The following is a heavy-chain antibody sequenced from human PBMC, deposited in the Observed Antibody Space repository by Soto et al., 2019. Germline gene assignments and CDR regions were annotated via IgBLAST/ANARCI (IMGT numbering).Heavy chain of an antibody. J-gene: IGHJ6*02. CDR3: ARDRGEGYCSGGSCNSVYYYYYYGMDV. Sequence: PSETLSLTCAVSGYSISSGYYWGWIRQPPGQGLERIGSIYHSGSTYYNPSLKSRVTISVDTSKNQFSLKLSSVTAADTAVYYCARDRGEGYCSGGSCNSVYYYYYYGMDVWGQGTTVTVSS. D-gene: IGHD2-15*01. V-gene: IGHV4-38-2*02. CDR1: GYSISSGYY. CDR2: IYHSGST.